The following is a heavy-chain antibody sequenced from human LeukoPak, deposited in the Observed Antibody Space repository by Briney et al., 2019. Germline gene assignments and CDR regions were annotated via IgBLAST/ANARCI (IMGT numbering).Heavy chain of an antibody. Sequence: GASVKVSCKASGYTFTGYYIHWARQAPGQGLGWMGWINPNSGGTNSAQKFQGRVTLTRDTSISTAYLELSSLRSDDTAVYYCARDLGSGWIIVDYWGRGTLVTVSS. CDR3: ARDLGSGWIIVDY. CDR1: GYTFTGYY. D-gene: IGHD6-19*01. CDR2: INPNSGGT. V-gene: IGHV1-2*02. J-gene: IGHJ4*02.